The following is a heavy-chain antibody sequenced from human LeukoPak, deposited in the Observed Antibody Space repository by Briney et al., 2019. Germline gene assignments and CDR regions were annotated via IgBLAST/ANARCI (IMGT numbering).Heavy chain of an antibody. D-gene: IGHD3-22*01. CDR3: ARHSSGSEATDHFDY. J-gene: IGHJ4*02. CDR1: GGSISSYY. CDR2: IYTSGST. Sequence: SETLSLTCTDSGGSISSYYRSWIRQPPGKGLEWIGYIYTSGSTNYNPSLESRVTISVDTSKNQFSLKLSSVAAADTAVYYCARHSSGSEATDHFDYWGQGTLVTVSS. V-gene: IGHV4-4*09.